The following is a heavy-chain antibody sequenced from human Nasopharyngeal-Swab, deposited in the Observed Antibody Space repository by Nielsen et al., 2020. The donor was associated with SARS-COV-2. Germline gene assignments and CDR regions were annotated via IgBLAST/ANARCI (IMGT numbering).Heavy chain of an antibody. CDR1: GFTFSNAW. V-gene: IGHV3-15*01. Sequence: GESLKISCAASGFTFSNAWMSWVRRAPGKGLEWVGRIKSKTDGGTTDYAAPVKGRFTISRDDSKNTLYLQMNSLKTEDTAVYYCTTDFMGLLSEGFDYWGQGTLVTVSS. D-gene: IGHD4/OR15-4a*01. CDR3: TTDFMGLLSEGFDY. J-gene: IGHJ4*02. CDR2: IKSKTDGGTT.